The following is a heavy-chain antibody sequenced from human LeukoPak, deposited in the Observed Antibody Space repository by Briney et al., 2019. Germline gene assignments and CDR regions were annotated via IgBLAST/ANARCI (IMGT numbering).Heavy chain of an antibody. Sequence: GGSLRLSCAASGFTFSSYGMHWVRQAPGKGLEWVAFMRYDGSIKDYADSVKGRFTISRDNSKSTLYLQMDSLRAEDTAVYYCAKDALNFYGSGSYYNVFYWGQGTLVTVSS. CDR2: MRYDGSIK. CDR3: AKDALNFYGSGSYYNVFY. V-gene: IGHV3-30*02. J-gene: IGHJ4*02. D-gene: IGHD3-10*01. CDR1: GFTFSSYG.